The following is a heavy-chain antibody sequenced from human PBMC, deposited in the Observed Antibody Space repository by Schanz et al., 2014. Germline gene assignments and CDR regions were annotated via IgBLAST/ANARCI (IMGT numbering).Heavy chain of an antibody. V-gene: IGHV1-69*04. CDR1: RYTFNTYG. D-gene: IGHD5-12*01. CDR2: IIPVLNIA. CDR3: ARGPLGTSP. Sequence: GPEVKEPGASVKVSCEASRYTFNTYGLNWVRQAPGQGLEWMGKIIPVLNIATYAQRFQGRVSITADTSTNTAYMELSSLKSEDTAVYYCARGPLGTSPWGQGTLVTVSS. J-gene: IGHJ5*02.